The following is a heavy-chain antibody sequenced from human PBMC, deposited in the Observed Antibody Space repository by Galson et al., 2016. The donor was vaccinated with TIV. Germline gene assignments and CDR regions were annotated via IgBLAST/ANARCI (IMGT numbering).Heavy chain of an antibody. V-gene: IGHV4-31*02. Sequence: YNPSLKSRVTISVDTSQNQFSLILRSVTAADTAVYYCARWADSGSYYDYFQDWGQVTLVTVSS. CDR3: ARWADSGSYYDYFQD. J-gene: IGHJ1*01. D-gene: IGHD1-26*01.